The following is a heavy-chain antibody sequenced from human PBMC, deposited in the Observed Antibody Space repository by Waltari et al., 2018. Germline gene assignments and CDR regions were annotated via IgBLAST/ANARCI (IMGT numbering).Heavy chain of an antibody. D-gene: IGHD2-15*01. Sequence: QVQLVESGGGVVQPGRSLRLSCAASGFTFSSYGMHWVRQAPGKGLEWVAVIWYDGSNNYHSSSGKGRFTSSRDNSKNTLYLQMNSLRAEDTAVYYCARERDIVVVVAAVYYYYGMDVWGQGTTVTVSS. CDR2: IWYDGSNN. CDR3: ARERDIVVVVAAVYYYYGMDV. CDR1: GFTFSSYG. J-gene: IGHJ6*02. V-gene: IGHV3-33*01.